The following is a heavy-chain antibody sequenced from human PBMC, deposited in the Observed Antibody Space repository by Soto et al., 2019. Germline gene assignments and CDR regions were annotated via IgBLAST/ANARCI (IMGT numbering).Heavy chain of an antibody. D-gene: IGHD3-9*01. CDR3: VGVSLTGS. J-gene: IGHJ5*02. CDR2: IKEDGSDK. CDR1: GFPFSSYW. V-gene: IGHV3-7*01. Sequence: EVHLVDSGGGLVQPGGSLRLSCVASGFPFSSYWMSWVRQAPWKGLEWVANIKEDGSDKYYVDSVKGRFTISRDNAKNALYLQMNSLRVEDTAVYYCVGVSLTGSWGQGTLVAVSS.